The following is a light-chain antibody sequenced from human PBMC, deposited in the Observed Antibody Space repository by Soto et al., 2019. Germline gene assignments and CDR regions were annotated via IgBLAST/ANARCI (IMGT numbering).Light chain of an antibody. CDR2: GAS. CDR1: QSIGSY. CDR3: QQSYSFPWT. Sequence: DIQMTQSPSSRSASVGDRVTITCRASQSIGSYLSWYQQKPGKAPKLLIYGASSLQSGVPPRFSGSGSGTDFSLTISSLQPEDFATYYCQQSYSFPWTFGPGTKVEIK. J-gene: IGKJ1*01. V-gene: IGKV1-39*01.